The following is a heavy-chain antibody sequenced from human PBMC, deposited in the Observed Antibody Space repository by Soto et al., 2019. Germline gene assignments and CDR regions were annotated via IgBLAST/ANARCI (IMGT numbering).Heavy chain of an antibody. D-gene: IGHD2-21*01. CDR1: GAAVNGGNYD. Sequence: LSLTYSVSGAAVNGGNYDWSWIRQVPGKGLEWIGHIYVTGAVDYNPSLRDRITISQDTSERQFSLNLRLVTAADTAVYYCARLRIATNNYKWFDPWGQGTLVTVS. CDR2: IYVTGAV. V-gene: IGHV4-31*03. CDR3: ARLRIATNNYKWFDP. J-gene: IGHJ5*02.